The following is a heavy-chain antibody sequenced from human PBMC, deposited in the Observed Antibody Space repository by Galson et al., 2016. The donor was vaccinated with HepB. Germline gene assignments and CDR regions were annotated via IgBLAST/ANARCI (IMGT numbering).Heavy chain of an antibody. Sequence: SLRLSCAASGFSFSTSGMSWVRQTPGRGLEWVSGITAGGGTTHYADSVKGRFTISRDNSNNTLYLYMNSLRAGDAAVYYCGKHVGFYYWGQGALVTVSS. V-gene: IGHV3-23*01. J-gene: IGHJ4*02. CDR2: ITAGGGTT. CDR1: GFSFSTSG. CDR3: GKHVGFYY. D-gene: IGHD1-26*01.